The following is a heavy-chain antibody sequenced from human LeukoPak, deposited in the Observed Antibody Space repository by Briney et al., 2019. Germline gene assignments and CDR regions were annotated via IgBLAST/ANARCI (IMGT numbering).Heavy chain of an antibody. CDR2: IYPGDSDT. V-gene: IGHV5-51*01. Sequence: GESLKISCEGSGYSFTNYWIGWVRQMPGKGLEWMGIIYPGDSDTRYSPSFQGQVTISADRSISTAYLQWSSLKASDTAMDYCARLPYSGSFLAPFDYWGLGTLVTVSS. D-gene: IGHD1-26*01. J-gene: IGHJ4*02. CDR3: ARLPYSGSFLAPFDY. CDR1: GYSFTNYW.